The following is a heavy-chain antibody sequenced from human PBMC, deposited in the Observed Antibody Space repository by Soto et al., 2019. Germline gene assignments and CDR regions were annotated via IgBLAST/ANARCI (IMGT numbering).Heavy chain of an antibody. V-gene: IGHV3-23*01. CDR2: ISGSGGST. Sequence: EVQLLESGGGLVQPGGSLRLSCAASGFTFSSYAMSWVRQAPGKGLEWVSAISGSGGSTYYADSVKGRFTFSRDNSKXXLSLXXXSLXXXDXXXYYCARRTSSWSFDYWGQGTLVTVSS. D-gene: IGHD6-13*01. CDR1: GFTFSSYA. CDR3: ARRTSSWSFDY. J-gene: IGHJ4*02.